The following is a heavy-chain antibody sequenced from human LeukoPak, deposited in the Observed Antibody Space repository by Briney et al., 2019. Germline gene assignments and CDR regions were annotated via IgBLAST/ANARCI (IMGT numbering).Heavy chain of an antibody. Sequence: GGSLRLSCAASGFTFSSYTMHWVRQAPGKGLEWVAVISYDGINKYYADSVKGRFTISRDNSKNTLYLQMNSLRAEDTAIYYCVKDRIPDGYYSVDFWGQGTLVTVSS. CDR1: GFTFSSYT. CDR2: ISYDGINK. J-gene: IGHJ4*02. V-gene: IGHV3-30*04. D-gene: IGHD3-3*01. CDR3: VKDRIPDGYYSVDF.